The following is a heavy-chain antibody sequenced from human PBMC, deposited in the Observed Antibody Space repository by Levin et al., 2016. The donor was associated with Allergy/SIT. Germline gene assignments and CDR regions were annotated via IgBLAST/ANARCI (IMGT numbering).Heavy chain of an antibody. J-gene: IGHJ4*02. V-gene: IGHV3-43D*04. D-gene: IGHD6-19*01. CDR3: AKDTTRYSSGVLGY. Sequence: GESLKISCAASGFTFDDYAMHWVRQAPGKGLEWVSLISWDGGSTYYADSVKGRFTISRDNSKNSLYLQMNSLRAEDTALYYCAKDTTRYSSGVLGYWGQGTLVTVSS. CDR1: GFTFDDYA. CDR2: ISWDGGST.